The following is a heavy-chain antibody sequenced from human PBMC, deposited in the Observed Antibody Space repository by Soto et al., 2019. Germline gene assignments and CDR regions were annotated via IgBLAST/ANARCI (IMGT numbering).Heavy chain of an antibody. CDR2: IYYSGST. Sequence: SETLSLTCTVSGGSISSYYWSWIRQPPGKGLEWIGYIYYSGSTNYNPSLKSRVTISVDTSKNQFSLKLSSVTAADTAAYYCARGAGDSAAFDIWGQGTMVTVSS. D-gene: IGHD2-21*01. J-gene: IGHJ3*02. CDR1: GGSISSYY. V-gene: IGHV4-59*01. CDR3: ARGAGDSAAFDI.